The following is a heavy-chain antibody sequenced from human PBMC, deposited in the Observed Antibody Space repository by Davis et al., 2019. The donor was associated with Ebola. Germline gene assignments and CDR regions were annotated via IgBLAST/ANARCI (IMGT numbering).Heavy chain of an antibody. CDR3: ARTPQYTSYGSYFDY. Sequence: SETLSLTCAVYGGSFSDYYWSWVRQPPGKGLEWIGNIYYGGTTNYNPSLKSRVTISGDTSKNQFSLNVNSVTAADTAMYYCARTPQYTSYGSYFDYWGQGTLVTVSS. J-gene: IGHJ4*02. CDR1: GGSFSDYY. CDR2: IYYGGTT. D-gene: IGHD1-26*01. V-gene: IGHV4-59*01.